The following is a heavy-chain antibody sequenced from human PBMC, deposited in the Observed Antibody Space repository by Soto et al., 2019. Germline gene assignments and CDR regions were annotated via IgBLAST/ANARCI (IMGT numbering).Heavy chain of an antibody. Sequence: GSLRLSCAASGFTFISYSIHWFRHSAVKWLEWVSSIGTRSDIYYADSVKGRFTISRDNAKNSLSLQMNSMTAEDTAVYYCAREETAWPLAYGLDVWGQGTTVTSP. CDR2: IGTRSDI. D-gene: IGHD2-21*02. J-gene: IGHJ6*02. CDR3: AREETAWPLAYGLDV. CDR1: GFTFISYS. V-gene: IGHV3-21*01.